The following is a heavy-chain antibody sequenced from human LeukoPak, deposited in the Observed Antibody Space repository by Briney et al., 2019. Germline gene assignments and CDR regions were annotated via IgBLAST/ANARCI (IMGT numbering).Heavy chain of an antibody. J-gene: IGHJ6*02. CDR3: ARDCTNDVCPIYYYYGMDV. Sequence: GGSLRLSCAASGFTFSSYGMHWVRQAPGKGLEWVAVIWYDGSNKYYADSVKGRFTISRDNSKNTLYLQMNSLRAEDTAVYYCARDCTNDVCPIYYYYGMDVWGQGTTVTVFS. D-gene: IGHD2-8*01. CDR2: IWYDGSNK. CDR1: GFTFSSYG. V-gene: IGHV3-33*01.